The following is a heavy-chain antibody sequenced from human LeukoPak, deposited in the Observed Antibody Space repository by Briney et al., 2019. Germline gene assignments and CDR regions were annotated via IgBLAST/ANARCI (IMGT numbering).Heavy chain of an antibody. V-gene: IGHV4-4*07. CDR2: IYTSGST. CDR1: GGSISNYY. J-gene: IGHJ6*03. D-gene: IGHD3-10*01. CDR3: ARDIFITMVRGVIPPDYYYYMDV. Sequence: PSETLSLTCTVSGGSISNYYWSWIRQPPGKGLEWIGRIYTSGSTNYNPSLKSRVTMSVDTSKNQFSLKLSSVTAADTAVYYCARDIFITMVRGVIPPDYYYYMDVWGKGTTVTVSS.